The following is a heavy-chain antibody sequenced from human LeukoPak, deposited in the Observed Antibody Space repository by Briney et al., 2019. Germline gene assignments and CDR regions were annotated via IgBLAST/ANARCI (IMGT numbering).Heavy chain of an antibody. J-gene: IGHJ4*02. CDR1: GGPFSGYY. Sequence: PSETLSLTCAVYGGPFSGYYWSWIRQPPGKGLEWIGEINHSGSTNYNPSLKSRVTISVDTSKNQFSLKLSSVTAADTAVYYCVRSDDFWSGYYGYWGQGTLVTVSS. CDR2: INHSGST. CDR3: VRSDDFWSGYYGY. V-gene: IGHV4-34*01. D-gene: IGHD3-3*01.